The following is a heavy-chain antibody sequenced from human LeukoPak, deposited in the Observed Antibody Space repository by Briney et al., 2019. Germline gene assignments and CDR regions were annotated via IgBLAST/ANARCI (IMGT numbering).Heavy chain of an antibody. CDR2: INSNGSST. V-gene: IGHV3-74*01. CDR1: GFTFSSYW. Sequence: GGSLTLSCAASGFTFSSYWIHWVRQPPGKGLVWISRINSNGSSTSYADSVKGRFIIFRDYTKNTLYLQRTMLSADHTAVYYCARALAVAGRGGFDPWGQGTLVTVSS. D-gene: IGHD6-19*01. J-gene: IGHJ5*02. CDR3: ARALAVAGRGGFDP.